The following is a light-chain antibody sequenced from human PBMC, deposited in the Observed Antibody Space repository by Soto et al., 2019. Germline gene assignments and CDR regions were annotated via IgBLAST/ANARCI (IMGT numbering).Light chain of an antibody. Sequence: QSVLRQPPSQSAAPGQKVTIFCYGSSSNIGYNFVFWYKQLPGDTPKVLIYDNSKRPLGIPGRFSGSKSGTSATLGITGLQTGDEADYYCATWDDSLNAHVCGSGTKVTVL. CDR2: DNS. CDR1: SSNIGYNF. CDR3: ATWDDSLNAHV. V-gene: IGLV1-51*01. J-gene: IGLJ1*01.